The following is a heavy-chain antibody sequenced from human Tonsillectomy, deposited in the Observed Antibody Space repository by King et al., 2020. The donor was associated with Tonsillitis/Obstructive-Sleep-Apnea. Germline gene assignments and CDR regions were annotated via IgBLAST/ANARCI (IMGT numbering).Heavy chain of an antibody. V-gene: IGHV4-34*01. CDR2: INHSGST. Sequence: HVQLQQWGAGLLKPSETLSLTCTVYGGSFSGYYWSWIRQPPGKGLEWIGEINHSGSTNYNPSPKSRVTISLDTSKNQFSLNLSSVTAADTAVYYCAREYFYHSSGYYDYWGQGTLVTVSS. CDR3: AREYFYHSSGYYDY. CDR1: GGSFSGYY. D-gene: IGHD3-22*01. J-gene: IGHJ4*02.